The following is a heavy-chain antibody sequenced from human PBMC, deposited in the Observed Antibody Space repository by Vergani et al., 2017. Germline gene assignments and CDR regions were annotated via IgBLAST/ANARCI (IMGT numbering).Heavy chain of an antibody. J-gene: IGHJ5*02. CDR1: GGSFSGYY. CDR3: ARGYCSSTSGYRNWFDP. V-gene: IGHV4-34*01. D-gene: IGHD2-2*02. Sequence: QVQLQQWGAGLLKPSETLSLTCAVYGGSFSGYYWSWIRKPPGKGLEWRGEINHSGSTNYNPSLKSRVTISVDTSKNQFSLKLSSLTAADTAVYYCARGYCSSTSGYRNWFDPWGQGTLVIVSS. CDR2: INHSGST.